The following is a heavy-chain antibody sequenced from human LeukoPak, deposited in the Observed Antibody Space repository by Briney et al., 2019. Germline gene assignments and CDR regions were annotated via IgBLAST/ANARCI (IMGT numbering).Heavy chain of an antibody. J-gene: IGHJ4*02. Sequence: PGRSLRLSCAASGFTFSSYAMHWVRQAPGKGLEWVAIITYDGSSKFYADSVKGRFTISRDNSKDTLYLQMNSLRPEDTAIYYCAREKRNGYCPGYWGQGTLVTVSS. D-gene: IGHD3-3*01. V-gene: IGHV3-30-3*01. CDR1: GFTFSSYA. CDR2: ITYDGSSK. CDR3: AREKRNGYCPGY.